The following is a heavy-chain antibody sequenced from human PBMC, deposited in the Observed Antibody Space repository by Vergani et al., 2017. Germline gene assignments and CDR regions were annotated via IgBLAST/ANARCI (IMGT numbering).Heavy chain of an antibody. CDR3: ATGAAPFAI. V-gene: IGHV4-34*01. CDR2: INHSGST. CDR1: GGSFSGYY. Sequence: QVQLQQWGAGLLKPSETLSLTCAVYGGSFSGYYWSWIRQPPGKGLEWSGEINHSGSTNYNPSLKSRVPISVDTYKNQFSLKLTSVTAADTAVYYCATGAAPFAIWGQGPLFTFSS. D-gene: IGHD7-27*01. J-gene: IGHJ4*02.